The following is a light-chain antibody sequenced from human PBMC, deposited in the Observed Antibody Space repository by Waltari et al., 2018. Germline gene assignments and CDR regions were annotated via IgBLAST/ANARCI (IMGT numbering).Light chain of an antibody. CDR3: QHGYGTPLT. CDR1: ANVNNY. V-gene: IGKV1-39*01. J-gene: IGKJ4*01. Sequence: DIQMTQSPSSLSASVGDRVTITCRASANVNNYLNWYQQKPVKAPKLLIYQASTLQSGVPSRFSGSGSGTDYTFTISSLQSEDVATYYCQHGYGTPLTFGGGTKVEIK. CDR2: QAS.